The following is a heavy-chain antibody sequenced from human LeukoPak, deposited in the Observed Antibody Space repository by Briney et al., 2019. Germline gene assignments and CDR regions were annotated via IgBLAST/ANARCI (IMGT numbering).Heavy chain of an antibody. D-gene: IGHD6-19*01. Sequence: SETLPLTCAVYGGSFSGYYWSWIRQPPGKGLEWIGEINHSGGTNYNPSLKSRVTISVDRSKNQFSLKLSSLTAADTAVYYCARGSSIAVAGTGYYFDYWGQGTLVTVSS. V-gene: IGHV4-34*01. J-gene: IGHJ4*02. CDR3: ARGSSIAVAGTGYYFDY. CDR2: INHSGGT. CDR1: GGSFSGYY.